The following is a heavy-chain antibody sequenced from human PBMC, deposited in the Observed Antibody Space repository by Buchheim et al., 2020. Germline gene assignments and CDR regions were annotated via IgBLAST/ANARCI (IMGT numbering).Heavy chain of an antibody. Sequence: QVQLQQWGAGLLKPSETLSLTCAVYGGSFSGYYWSWIRQPPGKGLEWIGEINHSGSTNYNPSLKSQVTISVETSKHQLSLKLSSVTAADTSVYYCARGMVGATRGLFDYWGQGTL. CDR2: INHSGST. CDR3: ARGMVGATRGLFDY. V-gene: IGHV4-34*01. D-gene: IGHD1-26*01. J-gene: IGHJ4*02. CDR1: GGSFSGYY.